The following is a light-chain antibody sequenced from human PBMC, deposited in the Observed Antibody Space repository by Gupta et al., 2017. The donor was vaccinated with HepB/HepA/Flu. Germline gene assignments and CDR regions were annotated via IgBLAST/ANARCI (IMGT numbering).Light chain of an antibody. J-gene: IGKJ5*01. CDR2: AAS. CDR3: QKANRVPLT. V-gene: IGKV1D-12*01. CDR1: QGISW. Sequence: DIQMTQPPSSVSASVGDTVTITCRASQGISWLAWYQQKPGKAPNLLICAASTLQSGVPSRLSGSGSGTSVTRTRSSLKTEDCATDYCQKANRVPLTFGQGTRLEMK.